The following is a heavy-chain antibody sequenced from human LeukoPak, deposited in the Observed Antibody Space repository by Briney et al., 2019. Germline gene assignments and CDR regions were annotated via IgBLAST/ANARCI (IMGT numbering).Heavy chain of an antibody. D-gene: IGHD6-13*01. CDR3: APVSSSWLPPLGY. V-gene: IGHV3-30*02. CDR2: IRYDGSNK. Sequence: GGSLRLSCAASGFTFSSYGMHWVRQAPGKGLEWVAFIRYDGSNKYYADSVKGRFTISRDNSKNTLYLQMNSLRAEDTAVYYCAPVSSSWLPPLGYWGQGTLVTVSS. J-gene: IGHJ4*02. CDR1: GFTFSSYG.